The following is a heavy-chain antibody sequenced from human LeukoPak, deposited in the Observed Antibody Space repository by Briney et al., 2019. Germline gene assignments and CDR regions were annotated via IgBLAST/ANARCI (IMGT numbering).Heavy chain of an antibody. CDR2: IFQSGHT. J-gene: IGHJ4*02. D-gene: IGHD5-12*01. Sequence: PSETLSLTCTVSDYSISSGYYWGWIRQPPGKGLEWTGSIFQSGHTYYSPSLKSRVTISVDTSKNQFSLKLSSVTAADTAVYYCARDYSGYDTFDYWGQGTLVTVSS. V-gene: IGHV4-38-2*02. CDR3: ARDYSGYDTFDY. CDR1: DYSISSGYY.